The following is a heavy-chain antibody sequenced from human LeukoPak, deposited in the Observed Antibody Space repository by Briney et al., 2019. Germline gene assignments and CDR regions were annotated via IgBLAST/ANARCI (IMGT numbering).Heavy chain of an antibody. Sequence: GGSLRLSCAASGFTFSSYSMNWVRQAPGKGLEWVSYISSRSTTISHADSVKGRFTISRDNAKNSLYLQMNSLRAEDTAVYYCAGVPRPAALFDYWGQGTLVTVSS. V-gene: IGHV3-48*04. J-gene: IGHJ4*02. D-gene: IGHD2-2*01. CDR3: AGVPRPAALFDY. CDR2: ISSRSTTI. CDR1: GFTFSSYS.